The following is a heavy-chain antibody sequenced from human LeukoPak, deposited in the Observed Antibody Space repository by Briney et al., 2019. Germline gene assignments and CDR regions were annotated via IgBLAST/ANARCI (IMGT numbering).Heavy chain of an antibody. CDR2: ISGSGGST. D-gene: IGHD3-9*01. CDR3: AIAGDILTGYYTSNPGEYFQH. Sequence: PGGSLRLSCAASGFTVSSNYMSWVRQAPGKGLEWVSAISGSGGSTYYADSVKGRFTISRDNSKNTLYLQMNSLRAEDTAVYYCAIAGDILTGYYTSNPGEYFQHWGQGTLVTVSS. CDR1: GFTVSSNY. J-gene: IGHJ1*01. V-gene: IGHV3-23*01.